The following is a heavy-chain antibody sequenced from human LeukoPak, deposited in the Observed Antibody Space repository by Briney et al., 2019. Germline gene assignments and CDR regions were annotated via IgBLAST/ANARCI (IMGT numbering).Heavy chain of an antibody. J-gene: IGHJ4*02. D-gene: IGHD3-10*01. CDR3: ARDRVSMIRGVTAFDY. CDR1: GFTFSSYS. Sequence: GGSLRLSCAASGFTFSSYSMNWVRQAPGKGLEWVSSITSGSSYIYYTDSVKGRFTISRDNAKNSLYLQMNSLRAEDTAVYYCARDRVSMIRGVTAFDYWGQGTLVTVSS. V-gene: IGHV3-21*01. CDR2: ITSGSSYI.